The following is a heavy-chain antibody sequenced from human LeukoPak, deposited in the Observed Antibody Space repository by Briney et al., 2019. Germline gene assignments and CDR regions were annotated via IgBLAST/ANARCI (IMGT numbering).Heavy chain of an antibody. J-gene: IGHJ6*04. CDR3: ARRALRYCSSTSCPAQYYGVDV. CDR2: IKEGGGEK. D-gene: IGHD2-2*01. CDR1: GFTFSSYW. V-gene: IGHV3-7*03. Sequence: PGGSLRLSCAASGFTFSSYWRSWVRQAPGKGREWVANIKEGGGEKYYMDSVKGRFTISRDNAKNSLYLQTNSLRAEDTAVYYCARRALRYCSSTSCPAQYYGVDVWGKGTTVTVSS.